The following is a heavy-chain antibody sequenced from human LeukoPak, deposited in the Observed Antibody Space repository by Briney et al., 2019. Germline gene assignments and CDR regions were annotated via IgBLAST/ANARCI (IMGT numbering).Heavy chain of an antibody. Sequence: SETLSLTCAVSGGSFSGYYWSWIRQPPGKGLECIGEINHSGSTNYNPSLKSRVTISVDTSKNQFSLKLSSVTAADTAVYYCARANSYYYDSSGYFRRSVWFDPWGQGTLVTVSS. CDR2: INHSGST. V-gene: IGHV4-34*01. CDR3: ARANSYYYDSSGYFRRSVWFDP. J-gene: IGHJ5*02. CDR1: GGSFSGYY. D-gene: IGHD3-22*01.